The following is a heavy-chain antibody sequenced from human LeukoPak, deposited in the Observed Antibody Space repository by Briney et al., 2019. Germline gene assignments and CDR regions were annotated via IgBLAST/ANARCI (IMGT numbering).Heavy chain of an antibody. CDR2: VSTYNSER. D-gene: IGHD1-20*01. Sequence: ASVTVSCKASGYRFSSNGISWVRLAPGQGLEWVGWVSTYNSERNYAPRFQGRVTMTADTSTSTAYRELRSLRADDMAVYYCVRDNWNEFDPWGQGTLVTVSS. CDR3: VRDNWNEFDP. V-gene: IGHV1-18*03. J-gene: IGHJ5*02. CDR1: GYRFSSNG.